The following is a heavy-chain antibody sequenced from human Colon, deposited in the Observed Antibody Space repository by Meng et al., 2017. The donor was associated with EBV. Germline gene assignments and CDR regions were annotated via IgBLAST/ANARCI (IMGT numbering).Heavy chain of an antibody. CDR1: GGSLSDAY. Sequence: QVQLQQWGAGLLKPSETLSLTCAVNGGSLSDAYWNWIRQPPGKGLEWIGEIIHGGSPSYNPSLKSRVTISIDTSKNQLSLMLSSVTAADTAVYYCARRPTGIDYWGQGTLVTVSS. CDR3: ARRPTGIDY. D-gene: IGHD2-8*02. J-gene: IGHJ4*02. V-gene: IGHV4-34*12. CDR2: IIHGGSP.